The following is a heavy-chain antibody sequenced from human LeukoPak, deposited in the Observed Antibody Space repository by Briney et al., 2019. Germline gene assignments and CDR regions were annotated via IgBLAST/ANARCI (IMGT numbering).Heavy chain of an antibody. CDR1: GGSISSSNW. Sequence: PSGTLSLTCAVSGGSISSSNWWSWVRQPPGKGLEWIGEIYHSGSTNYNPSLKSRVTISVDKSKNQFSLKLSSVTAADTAVYYCARGWQQLVEVVSGWFDPWGQGTLVTVSS. CDR2: IYHSGST. CDR3: ARGWQQLVEVVSGWFDP. J-gene: IGHJ5*02. D-gene: IGHD6-13*01. V-gene: IGHV4-4*02.